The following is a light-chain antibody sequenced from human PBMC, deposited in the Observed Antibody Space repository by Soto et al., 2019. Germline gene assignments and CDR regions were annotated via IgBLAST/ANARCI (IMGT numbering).Light chain of an antibody. CDR1: QDISNY. CDR2: DAS. Sequence: GDRVPITCQASQDISNYLNWYQQKPGKAPKLLIYDASNLETGVPSRFSGSGSGTDFTFTISSLQPEDIATYYCQQYDNLWTFGQGTKVEIK. J-gene: IGKJ1*01. V-gene: IGKV1-33*01. CDR3: QQYDNLWT.